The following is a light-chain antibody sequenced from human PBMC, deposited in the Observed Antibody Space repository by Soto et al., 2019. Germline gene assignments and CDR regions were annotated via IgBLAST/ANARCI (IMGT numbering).Light chain of an antibody. V-gene: IGKV3-11*01. CDR1: QSVDSY. J-gene: IGKJ1*01. CDR3: QQRSNWPPWT. Sequence: IVLTQSPATLSLSPGERATLSCRASQSVDSYLAWYQKKPGQAPRLLIYEASNRATGIPARFSGSGSGTDLTLTISSLEPEYFAVYYCQQRSNWPPWTFGQGTKVDIK. CDR2: EAS.